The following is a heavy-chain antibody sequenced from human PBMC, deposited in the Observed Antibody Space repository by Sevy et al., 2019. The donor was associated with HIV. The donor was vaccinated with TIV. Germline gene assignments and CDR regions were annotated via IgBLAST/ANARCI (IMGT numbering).Heavy chain of an antibody. CDR2: LKSKVYGGTV. CDR1: GFTFGDYC. D-gene: IGHD6-13*01. Sequence: GGSLRLSCTASGFTFGDYCMSWVRQAPGKGLEWVAFLKSKVYGGTVDHAASVKGRFIISRDDSKSIAYLQMNDLKTDCTCVYYCTRWKAAQSIFDYWGQGALVTVSS. J-gene: IGHJ4*02. CDR3: TRWKAAQSIFDY. V-gene: IGHV3-49*04.